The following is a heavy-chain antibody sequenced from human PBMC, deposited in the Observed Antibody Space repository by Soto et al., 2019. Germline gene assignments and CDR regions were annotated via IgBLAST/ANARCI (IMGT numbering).Heavy chain of an antibody. Sequence: QVQLQESGPGLVKPSQTLSLTCTVSGGSISSGGYYWSWIIQHPGKGLEWIGYIYYIGSTYYNPSLKSRVTISVDTSKNQFSLKLSYVTAADTAVYYWARVALRGVIYGMYVGGQGTTVTVSS. J-gene: IGHJ6*02. CDR3: ARVALRGVIYGMYV. CDR1: GGSISSGGYY. V-gene: IGHV4-31*03. D-gene: IGHD3-10*01. CDR2: IYYIGST.